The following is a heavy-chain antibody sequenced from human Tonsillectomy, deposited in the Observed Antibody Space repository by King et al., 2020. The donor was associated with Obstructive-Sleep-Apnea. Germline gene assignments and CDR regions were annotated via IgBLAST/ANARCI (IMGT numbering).Heavy chain of an antibody. Sequence: VQLQESGPGLVKPSETLSLTCTVSGGSISSYYWSWIRQPPGKGLEWIGYIYYSGSTNYNPSLKSRVTISVDTSKNQFSLKLSSVTAADTAVYYCAREEKGSSSSPFDYWGQGTLVTVSS. CDR2: IYYSGST. CDR3: AREEKGSSSSPFDY. CDR1: GGSISSYY. V-gene: IGHV4-59*01. D-gene: IGHD2-2*01. J-gene: IGHJ4*02.